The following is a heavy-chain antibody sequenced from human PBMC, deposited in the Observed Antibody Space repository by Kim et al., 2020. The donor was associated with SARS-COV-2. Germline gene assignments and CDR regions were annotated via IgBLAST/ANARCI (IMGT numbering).Heavy chain of an antibody. D-gene: IGHD6-6*01. CDR1: GGSISSGSYY. V-gene: IGHV4-61*02. J-gene: IGHJ6*02. CDR3: ARADPSYSSSSFHYGMDV. CDR2: IYTSGST. Sequence: SETLSLTCTVSGGSISSGSYYWSWIRQPAGKGLEWIGRIYTSGSTNYNPSLKSRVTISVDTSKNQFSLKLSSVTTADTAVYYCARADPSYSSSSFHYGMDVWGQGTTVTVSS.